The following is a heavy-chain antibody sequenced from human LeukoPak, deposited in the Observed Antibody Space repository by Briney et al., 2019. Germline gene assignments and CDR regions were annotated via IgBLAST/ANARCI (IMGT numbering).Heavy chain of an antibody. V-gene: IGHV3-11*04. CDR3: ARDSQGIAVAGPH. J-gene: IGHJ4*02. CDR1: GFTFSDYY. D-gene: IGHD6-19*01. CDR2: ISSTGSTT. Sequence: GGSLRLSCAASGFTFSDYYMSWIRQAPGRGLDWVSYISSTGSTTNYADSVKGRFTISRDNAKNSLYLQMNSLRAEDTAVYYCARDSQGIAVAGPHWGQGTLVTVSS.